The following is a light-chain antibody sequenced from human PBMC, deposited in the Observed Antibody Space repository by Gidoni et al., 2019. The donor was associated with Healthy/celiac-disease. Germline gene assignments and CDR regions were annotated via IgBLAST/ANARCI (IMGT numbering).Light chain of an antibody. J-gene: IGLJ2*01. V-gene: IGLV1-40*01. CDR2: GNS. CDR3: QSYDSSLSGSVV. CDR1: SPNLGAGHD. Sequence: QSVLTQPPSVPGAPGQRVTISCTGSSPNLGAGHDVHWYQQLPGTAPKLLIYGNSNRPSGVPDRFSGSKSGTSAALAITGLQAEDEADYYCQSYDSSLSGSVVFGGGTKLTVL.